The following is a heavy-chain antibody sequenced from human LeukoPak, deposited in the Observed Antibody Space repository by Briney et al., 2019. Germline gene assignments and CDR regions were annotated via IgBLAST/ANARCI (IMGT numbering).Heavy chain of an antibody. Sequence: GGSLRLSCAASGFTFSSYAMHWVRQAPGKGLEWVAVISYDGSNKYYADSVKGRFTISRDNSKNTLYLQMNSLRAEDTAVYYCARPLYYDDSSGLFDYWGQGTLVTVSS. CDR2: ISYDGSNK. J-gene: IGHJ4*02. V-gene: IGHV3-30-3*01. CDR1: GFTFSSYA. D-gene: IGHD3-22*01. CDR3: ARPLYYDDSSGLFDY.